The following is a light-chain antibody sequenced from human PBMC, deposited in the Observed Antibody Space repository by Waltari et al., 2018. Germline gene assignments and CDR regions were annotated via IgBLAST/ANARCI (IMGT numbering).Light chain of an antibody. V-gene: IGLV3-1*01. Sequence: SSELTQPPSVSVSPGQTASITCSGDKLGDKYASWYQQKPGQSPVLVIYEDNKRPSGSPGLVSGSNSRSTATLTISGTQAMDEADYYCQAWDSSTVVFGGGTKLTVL. J-gene: IGLJ2*01. CDR1: KLGDKY. CDR2: EDN. CDR3: QAWDSSTVV.